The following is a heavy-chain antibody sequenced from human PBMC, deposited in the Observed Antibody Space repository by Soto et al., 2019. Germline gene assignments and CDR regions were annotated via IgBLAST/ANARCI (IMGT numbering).Heavy chain of an antibody. CDR3: ARDSSYYDSSGPDNNWFDP. V-gene: IGHV6-1*01. Sequence: SQTLSLTCAISGDSVSSNSAAWNWIRQSPSRGLEWLGRTYYRSKWYNDYAVSVKSRITINPDTSKNQFFLQLNSVTPEDTAVYYCARDSSYYDSSGPDNNWFDPWGQGTLVTVSS. J-gene: IGHJ5*02. CDR1: GDSVSSNSAA. CDR2: TYYRSKWYN. D-gene: IGHD3-22*01.